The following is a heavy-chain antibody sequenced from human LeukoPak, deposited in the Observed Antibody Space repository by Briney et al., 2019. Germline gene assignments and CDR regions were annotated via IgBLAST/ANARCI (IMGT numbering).Heavy chain of an antibody. CDR3: AREDHYYGSADGMDV. D-gene: IGHD3-10*01. CDR2: IYYSGST. Sequence: SETLSLTCTVSGGSISSSSYYWGWIRQPPGKGLEWIGSIYYSGSTYYNPSLKSRVTISVDTSKNQFSLKLSSVTAADTAVYYCAREDHYYGSADGMDVWGQGTTVTVSS. V-gene: IGHV4-39*07. CDR1: GGSISSSSYY. J-gene: IGHJ6*02.